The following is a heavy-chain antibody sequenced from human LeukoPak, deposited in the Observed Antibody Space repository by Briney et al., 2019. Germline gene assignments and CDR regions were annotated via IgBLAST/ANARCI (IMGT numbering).Heavy chain of an antibody. CDR2: INHSGST. D-gene: IGHD3-10*01. CDR1: GGSFSGYY. V-gene: IGHV4-34*01. J-gene: IGHJ4*02. CDR3: ARLWFGELVTDS. Sequence: TSETLSLTCAVYGGSFSGYYWSWIRQPPGRGLEWIGEINHSGSTNYNPSLKSRVTISVDTSKNQFSLKLRSVTAADTAVYYCARLWFGELVTDSWGQGTLVTVSS.